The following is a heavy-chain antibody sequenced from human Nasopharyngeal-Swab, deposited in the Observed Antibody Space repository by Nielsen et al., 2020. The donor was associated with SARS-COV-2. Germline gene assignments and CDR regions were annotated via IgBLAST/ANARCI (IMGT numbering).Heavy chain of an antibody. CDR1: DSISNSGW. CDR2: IYHTGVT. V-gene: IGHV4-4*02. CDR3: ATLPVSPYYFEN. Sequence: SETLSLTCDVLDSISNSGWWGWVRQPPGKGLEWIGEIYHTGVTNYNPSLKSRLSISADRSKNQFSLKLTSVTAADTAVYYCATLPVSPYYFENWGQGLLVTVSS. J-gene: IGHJ4*02.